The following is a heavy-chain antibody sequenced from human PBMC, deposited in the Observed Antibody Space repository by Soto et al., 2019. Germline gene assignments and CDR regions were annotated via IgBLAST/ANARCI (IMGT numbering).Heavy chain of an antibody. CDR1: GGSISSYY. Sequence: PSETLSLTCTVSGGSISSYYWSWIRQPAGKGLEWIGRIYTSGSTNYNPSLKSRVTMSVDTSKNQFSLKLSSVTAADTAVYYCAREDTAMVTYYFDYWGQGTLVTVSS. V-gene: IGHV4-4*07. D-gene: IGHD5-18*01. J-gene: IGHJ4*02. CDR3: AREDTAMVTYYFDY. CDR2: IYTSGST.